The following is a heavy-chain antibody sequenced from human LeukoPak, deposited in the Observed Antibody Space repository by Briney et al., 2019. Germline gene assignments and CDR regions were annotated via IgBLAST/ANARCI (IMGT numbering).Heavy chain of an antibody. V-gene: IGHV3-21*05. D-gene: IGHD3-10*01. J-gene: IGHJ4*02. CDR1: GFTFSSYS. CDR2: ISGSSNYI. CDR3: ATGSQIRQADY. Sequence: GGSLRLSCAASGFTFSSYSMNWVRQAPGKGLEWLSYISGSSNYINYADSVRGRFTISRDNAKNSLYLQMNSLRADDTAVYYCATGSQIRQADYWGQGTLVTVSS.